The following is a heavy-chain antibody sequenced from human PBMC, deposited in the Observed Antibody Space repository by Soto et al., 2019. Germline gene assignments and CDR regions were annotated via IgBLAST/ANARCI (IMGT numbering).Heavy chain of an antibody. CDR1: GFTFSSYG. J-gene: IGHJ6*02. CDR2: IWYDGSNK. CDR3: ARDRKHPIHYYYYYGMDV. Sequence: PGGSLRLSCAASGFTFSSYGMHWVRQAPGKGLEWVAVIWYDGSNKYYADSVKGRFTISRDNSKNTLYLQMNSLRAEDTAVYYCARDRKHPIHYYYYYGMDVWGQGPTVTVSS. V-gene: IGHV3-33*01.